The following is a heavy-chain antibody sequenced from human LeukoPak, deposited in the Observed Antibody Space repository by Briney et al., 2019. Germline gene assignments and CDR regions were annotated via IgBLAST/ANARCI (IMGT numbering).Heavy chain of an antibody. CDR1: GDSISSGAYY. Sequence: SETLSLTCAVSGDSISSGAYYWSWIRQHPGKGLEWIGYIYYSGSTDYNPSLKSRVTISVDKSNKQFSLKLSSVTAADTAVYYCARGVYDFWSGYSNDAFDIWGQGTMVTVSS. J-gene: IGHJ3*02. CDR2: IYYSGST. V-gene: IGHV4-31*11. D-gene: IGHD3-3*01. CDR3: ARGVYDFWSGYSNDAFDI.